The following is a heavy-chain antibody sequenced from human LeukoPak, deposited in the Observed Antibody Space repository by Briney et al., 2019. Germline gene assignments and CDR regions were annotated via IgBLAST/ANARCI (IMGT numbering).Heavy chain of an antibody. CDR3: AGYDHSNYLAY. V-gene: IGHV4-4*08. D-gene: IGHD4-11*01. J-gene: IGHJ4*02. Sequence: SETLSLTCTVSGVSIRSNYWSWIRQPPGKGLEWNGLEWIGYIHANGDTSYNPSLNRRVTMSLDSSRRHLSLNLSSLTAADTAVYFCAGYDHSNYLAYWGQGILVTVSS. CDR1: GVSIRSNY. CDR2: IHANGDT.